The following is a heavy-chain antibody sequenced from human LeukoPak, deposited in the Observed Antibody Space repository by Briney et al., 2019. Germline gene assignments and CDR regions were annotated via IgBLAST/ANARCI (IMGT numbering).Heavy chain of an antibody. Sequence: SETLSLTCTVSGGSISSTNYYWGWIRQPPGKGLEWIGSIYYSGSTYYNPSLKSRVTISVDTSKNQFSLKLSSVTAADTAVYYCARGAGIVVVPAARWFDPWGQGTLVTVSS. CDR1: GGSISSTNYY. CDR2: IYYSGST. CDR3: ARGAGIVVVPAARWFDP. V-gene: IGHV4-39*07. D-gene: IGHD2-2*01. J-gene: IGHJ5*02.